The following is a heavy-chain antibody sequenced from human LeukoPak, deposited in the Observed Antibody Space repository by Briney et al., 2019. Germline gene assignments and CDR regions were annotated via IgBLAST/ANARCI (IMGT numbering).Heavy chain of an antibody. D-gene: IGHD5-18*01. CDR1: GTSFSGYY. Sequence: SETLSLTCAVYGTSFSGYYWSWIRQPPGKGLEWIGEINHSGSANYNPSLKSRLTISVDTSKNQFSLRLSSVTAADTAVYYCASGGVTHWFDPWGQGTLVTVSS. J-gene: IGHJ5*02. CDR2: INHSGSA. CDR3: ASGGVTHWFDP. V-gene: IGHV4-34*01.